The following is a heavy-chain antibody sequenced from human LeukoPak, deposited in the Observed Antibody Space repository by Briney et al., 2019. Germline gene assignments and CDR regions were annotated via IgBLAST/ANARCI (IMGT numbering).Heavy chain of an antibody. V-gene: IGHV3-11*04. CDR3: ARDSIVDGAFDI. Sequence: PGGSLRLSCAGSGFTLRDHYMDWVRQAPGRGLEWVSYISSRGTTIYNADSVKGRFTISRDNAKNSLYLQMNSLRAEDTAVYYCARDSIVDGAFDIWGQGTMVTVSS. D-gene: IGHD2-15*01. CDR2: ISSRGTTI. CDR1: GFTLRDHY. J-gene: IGHJ3*02.